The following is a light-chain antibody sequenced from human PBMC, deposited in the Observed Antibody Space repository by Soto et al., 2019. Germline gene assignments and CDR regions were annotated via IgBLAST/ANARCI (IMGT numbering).Light chain of an antibody. CDR3: LQDHDDSWT. CDR1: QSISSW. J-gene: IGKJ1*01. CDR2: DAS. V-gene: IGKV1-5*01. Sequence: GDRVTITCRASQSISSWLAWYQQKPGKAPKLLIYDASSLESGVPSRFSGSGSGTEFTLTISSLQPDDFATYYCLQDHDDSWTFGQGTKVDIK.